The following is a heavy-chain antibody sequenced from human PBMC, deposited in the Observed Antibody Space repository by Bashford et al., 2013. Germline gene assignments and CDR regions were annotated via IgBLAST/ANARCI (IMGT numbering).Heavy chain of an antibody. Sequence: WIRQPPGKGLEWIGEINHSGSTNYNRPSRVESPCQWDMSMNQFSLRLSSVTAADTAVYYCARGSNGVFYYFDYWGQGTLVTVSS. J-gene: IGHJ4*02. D-gene: IGHD2-8*01. CDR3: ARGSNGVFYYFDY. CDR2: INHSGST. V-gene: IGHV4-34*01.